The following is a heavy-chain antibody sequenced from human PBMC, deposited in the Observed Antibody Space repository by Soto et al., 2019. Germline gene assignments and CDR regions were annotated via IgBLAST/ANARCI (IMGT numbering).Heavy chain of an antibody. CDR1: GFTFSSYA. CDR2: ISGSGGST. D-gene: IGHD3-10*01. J-gene: IGHJ4*02. V-gene: IGHV3-23*01. CDR3: AKASGWFGECDY. Sequence: EVQLLESGGGLVQPGGSLRLSCAASGFTFSSYAMSWVRQAPGKGLEWVSAISGSGGSTYYADSVKGRFTISRDNSKNTRYLQMNSLRAEDTAVYYCAKASGWFGECDYWGQGTLVTVSS.